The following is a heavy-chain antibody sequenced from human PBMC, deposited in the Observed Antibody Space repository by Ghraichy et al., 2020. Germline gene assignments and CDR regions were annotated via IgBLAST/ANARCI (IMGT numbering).Heavy chain of an antibody. Sequence: SETLSLTCTVSGGSISSYYWSWIRQPPGKGLEWIGYIYYSGSTNYNPSLKSRVTISVDTSKNQFSLKLSSVTAADTAVYYCARLGEGDGYKGGYYFDYWGQGTLVTVSS. CDR2: IYYSGST. D-gene: IGHD5-24*01. CDR1: GGSISSYY. J-gene: IGHJ4*02. CDR3: ARLGEGDGYKGGYYFDY. V-gene: IGHV4-59*08.